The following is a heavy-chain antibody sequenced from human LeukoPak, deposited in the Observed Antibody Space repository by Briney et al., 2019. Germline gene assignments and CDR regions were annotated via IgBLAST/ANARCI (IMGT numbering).Heavy chain of an antibody. CDR2: IIPIFGTA. J-gene: IGHJ4*02. Sequence: SVKVSCKASGGTFSSYAISWVRQAPGQGLEWMGGIIPIFGTANYAQKFQGRVTITADESTSTAYMELSSLRSEDTAVYYCARDPYGDYYFDYWGQGTLVTVSS. CDR1: GGTFSSYA. V-gene: IGHV1-69*13. D-gene: IGHD4-17*01. CDR3: ARDPYGDYYFDY.